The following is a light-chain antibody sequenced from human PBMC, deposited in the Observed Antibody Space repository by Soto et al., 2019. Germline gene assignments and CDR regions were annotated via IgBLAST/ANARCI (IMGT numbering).Light chain of an antibody. Sequence: QPVLTQSSSASASLGSSVKLTCTLSSGHSSYIIAWHQQQPGKAPRYLMKLEGSGSYNKGSGVPDRFSGSSSGADRYLTISNLQFEAEADYYCETWDSNTHTVFGGGTKLTAL. CDR1: SGHSSYI. CDR2: LEGSGSY. CDR3: ETWDSNTHTV. V-gene: IGLV4-60*02. J-gene: IGLJ3*02.